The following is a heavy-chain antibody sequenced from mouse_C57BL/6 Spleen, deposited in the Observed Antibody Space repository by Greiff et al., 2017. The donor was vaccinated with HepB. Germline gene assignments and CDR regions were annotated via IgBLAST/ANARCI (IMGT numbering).Heavy chain of an antibody. CDR1: GYTFTDYN. V-gene: IGHV1-22*01. CDR2: INPNNGGT. CDR3: ARKDYSRGYYAMDY. D-gene: IGHD2-5*01. J-gene: IGHJ4*01. Sequence: EVKLEESGPELVKPGASVKMSCKASGYTFTDYNMHWVKQSHGKSLEWIGYINPNNGGTSYNQKFKGKATLTVNKSSSTAYMELRSLTSEDSAVYYCARKDYSRGYYAMDYWGQGTSVTVSS.